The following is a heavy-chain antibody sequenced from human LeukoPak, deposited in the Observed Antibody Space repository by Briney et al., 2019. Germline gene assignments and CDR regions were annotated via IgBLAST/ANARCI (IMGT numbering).Heavy chain of an antibody. CDR3: ARDLGGFDY. CDR1: GLTFSSYE. CDR2: IISSGSTI. J-gene: IGHJ4*02. D-gene: IGHD3-16*01. Sequence: RPGGSLRLSCAASGLTFSSYEMNWVRHAPGKGLEWVSYIISSGSTIYYADSVKGRFTISRDNAKNSLYLQMNSLRAEDTAVYYCARDLGGFDYWGQGTLVTVSS. V-gene: IGHV3-48*03.